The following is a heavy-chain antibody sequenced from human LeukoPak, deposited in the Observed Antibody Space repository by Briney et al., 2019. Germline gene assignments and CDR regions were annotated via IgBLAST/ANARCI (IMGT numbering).Heavy chain of an antibody. CDR3: ARHKGDYYGSDPPNWFDP. Sequence: NPSETLSLTCTVSGGSISSSSYYWGWIRQPPGKGLEWIGSIYYSGSTYYNPSLKSRVTISVDTSKNQFSLKLSSVTAADTAVYYCARHKGDYYGSDPPNWFDPWGQGTLVTVSS. CDR1: GGSISSSSYY. V-gene: IGHV4-39*01. CDR2: IYYSGST. J-gene: IGHJ5*02. D-gene: IGHD3-10*01.